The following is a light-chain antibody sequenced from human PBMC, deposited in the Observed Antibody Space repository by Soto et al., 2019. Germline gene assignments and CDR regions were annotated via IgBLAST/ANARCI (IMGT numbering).Light chain of an antibody. CDR2: EVS. Sequence: QSALTQPPSASGSPGQSVTISCTGTSSDVGDYKFVSWYQQHPGKAPKLLIYEVSRRPSGVPDRFSGSKSGNTASLTVSGLQAEDEADYYCRSYAGNNNVVFGGGTQLTVL. J-gene: IGLJ2*01. V-gene: IGLV2-8*01. CDR3: RSYAGNNNVV. CDR1: SSDVGDYKF.